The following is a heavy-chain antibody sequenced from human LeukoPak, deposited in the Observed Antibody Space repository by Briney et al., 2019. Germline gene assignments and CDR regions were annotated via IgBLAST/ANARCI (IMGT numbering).Heavy chain of an antibody. CDR3: ARETYYYDSSGHYGMDV. CDR1: GFTFSSYS. CDR2: ISSSNNTI. D-gene: IGHD3-22*01. Sequence: GGSLRLSCAASGFTFSSYSMNWVRQAPGKGPEWVSYISSSNNTIYYADSVKGRFTISRDNAKNSLYLQMNSLRAEDTAVYYCARETYYYDSSGHYGMDVWGQGTTVTVSS. V-gene: IGHV3-48*04. J-gene: IGHJ6*02.